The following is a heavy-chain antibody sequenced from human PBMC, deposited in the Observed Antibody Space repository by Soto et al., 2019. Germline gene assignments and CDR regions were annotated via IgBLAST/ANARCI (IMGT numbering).Heavy chain of an antibody. CDR1: GFTFSRYP. CDR3: ARGSSYALEY. CDR2: INSDGSST. D-gene: IGHD3-16*01. V-gene: IGHV3-74*01. J-gene: IGHJ4*02. Sequence: ESLRLSCAASGFTFSRYPMHWVRQAPGKGLVWVSRINSDGSSTRYADSVKGRFTVSRDNAKNTLYLEMNSLRAEDTAVYYCARGSSYALEYWGQGTLVTVSS.